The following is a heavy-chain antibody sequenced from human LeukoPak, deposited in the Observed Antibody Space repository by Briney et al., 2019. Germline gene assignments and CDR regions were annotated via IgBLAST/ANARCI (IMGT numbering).Heavy chain of an antibody. D-gene: IGHD6-6*01. J-gene: IGHJ4*02. Sequence: GGSLRLSCAASGFTSSSYAMSWVRQAPGKGLEWVSAISGSAGSTYYADSVKGRFTISRDNSKNTLYLQMNSLRAEDTAVYYCAKFGAALPQKRLGTNTFDYWGQGTLVTVSS. CDR1: GFTSSSYA. CDR3: AKFGAALPQKRLGTNTFDY. V-gene: IGHV3-23*01. CDR2: ISGSAGST.